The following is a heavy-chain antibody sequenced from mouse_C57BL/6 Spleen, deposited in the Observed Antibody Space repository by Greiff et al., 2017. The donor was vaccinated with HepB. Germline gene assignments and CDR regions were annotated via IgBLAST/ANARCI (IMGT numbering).Heavy chain of an antibody. V-gene: IGHV1-50*01. CDR2: IDPSDSYT. J-gene: IGHJ3*01. Sequence: VQLQQPGAELVKPGASVKLSCKASGYTFTSYWMQWVKQRPGQGLEWIGEIDPSDSYTNYNQKFKGKATLTVDTSSSTAYMQLSSLTSEDSAVYYCARRAKGFAYWGQGTLVTVSA. CDR1: GYTFTSYW. D-gene: IGHD3-1*01. CDR3: ARRAKGFAY.